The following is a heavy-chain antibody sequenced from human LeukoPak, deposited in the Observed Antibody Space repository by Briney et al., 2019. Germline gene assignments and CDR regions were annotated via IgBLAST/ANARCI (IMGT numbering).Heavy chain of an antibody. V-gene: IGHV4-59*10. CDR3: ARPRDGYNHRLGFDY. D-gene: IGHD5-24*01. J-gene: IGHJ4*02. Sequence: PSETLSLTCAVYGGSFSGYYWSWIRQPAGKGLEWIGRIYTSGSTNYNPSLKSRVTISVDTSKNQFSLKLSSVTAADTAVYYCARPRDGYNHRLGFDYWGQGTLVTVSS. CDR2: IYTSGST. CDR1: GGSFSGYY.